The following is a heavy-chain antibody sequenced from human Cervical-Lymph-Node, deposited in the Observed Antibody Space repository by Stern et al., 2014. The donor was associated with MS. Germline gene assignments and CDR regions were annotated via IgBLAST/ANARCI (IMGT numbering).Heavy chain of an antibody. CDR2: TYYRAKWYN. Sequence: LQLQESGPGLVKPSQTLSLTCALSGDSVSSNSAAWNWIRQSPSRGLEWLGRTYYRAKWYNDYALSVESRVTINPDTSKNQFSLQLNSVTPEDTAVYYCTRGYYMDVWGQGTTVTVSS. V-gene: IGHV6-1*01. CDR1: GDSVSSNSAA. D-gene: IGHD3-10*01. J-gene: IGHJ6*02. CDR3: TRGYYMDV.